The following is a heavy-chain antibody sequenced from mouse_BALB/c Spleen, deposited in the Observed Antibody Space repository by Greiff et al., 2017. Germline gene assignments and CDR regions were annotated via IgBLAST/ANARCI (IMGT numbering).Heavy chain of an antibody. CDR1: GYTFTSYV. Sequence: VQLQQSGPELVKPGASVKMSCKASGYTFTSYVMHWVKQKPGQGLEWIGYINPYNDGTKYNEKFKGKATLTSDKSSSTAYMELSSLTSEDSAVYYCARGGLLGDYYAMDYWGQGTSVTVSS. CDR3: ARGGLLGDYYAMDY. J-gene: IGHJ4*01. D-gene: IGHD2-3*01. V-gene: IGHV1-14*01. CDR2: INPYNDGT.